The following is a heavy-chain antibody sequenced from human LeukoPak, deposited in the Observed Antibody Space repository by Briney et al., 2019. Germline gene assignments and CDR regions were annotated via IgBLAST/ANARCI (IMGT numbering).Heavy chain of an antibody. CDR3: ARGIKDSSSWYLAFDI. D-gene: IGHD6-13*01. CDR1: GGSISSSSYY. V-gene: IGHV4-39*01. J-gene: IGHJ3*02. Sequence: SETLSLTCTVSGGSISSSSYYWGWIRQPPGKGLEWIGSIYYSGSTYYNPSLKSRLTISVDTSKNQFSLKLSSVTAADTAVYYCARGIKDSSSWYLAFDIWGQGTMVTVSS. CDR2: IYYSGST.